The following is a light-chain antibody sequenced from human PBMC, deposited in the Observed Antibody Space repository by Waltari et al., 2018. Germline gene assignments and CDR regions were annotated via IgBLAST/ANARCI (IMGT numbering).Light chain of an antibody. V-gene: IGKV2-28*01. Sequence: DIVLIQSPLSLSVTPGEPASISCRSSQTLLFVNGYDYLDWYVQQPGQSPQRLITLGSSRAPGVPARFRGSGSGTDFTLEITRVEPEDVGIYYCMQALQPPLSFGGGTRVEI. CDR2: LGS. CDR3: MQALQPPLS. J-gene: IGKJ4*01. CDR1: QTLLFVNGYDY.